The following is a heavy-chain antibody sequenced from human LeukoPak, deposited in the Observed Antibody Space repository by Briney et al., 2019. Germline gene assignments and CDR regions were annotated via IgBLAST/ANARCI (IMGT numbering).Heavy chain of an antibody. D-gene: IGHD3-22*01. CDR2: IIPIFGTA. CDR3: ARESYYYDSSGYSYFDY. V-gene: IGHV1-69*05. J-gene: IGHJ4*02. Sequence: SVKVSCKASGGTFSSYAISWVRQAPGQGLEWMGGIIPIFGTANYAQKFQGRVTITTDESTSTAYMELSSLRSEDTAVYYSARESYYYDSSGYSYFDYWGQGTLVTVSS. CDR1: GGTFSSYA.